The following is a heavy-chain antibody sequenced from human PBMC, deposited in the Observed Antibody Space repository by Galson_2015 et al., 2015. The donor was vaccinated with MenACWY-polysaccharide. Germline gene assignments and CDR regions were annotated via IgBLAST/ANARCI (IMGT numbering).Heavy chain of an antibody. Sequence: SLRLSCAASGFTFSNYAMSWVRQAPGKGLEWVSGISGSGGGTYYADSVKGRFTISRDNSKNTLYLQMNSLRAEDTAVYYCAKERSGINMIVEIGSDYWGQGTLVTVSS. CDR2: ISGSGGGT. CDR1: GFTFSNYA. CDR3: AKERSGINMIVEIGSDY. V-gene: IGHV3-23*01. J-gene: IGHJ4*02. D-gene: IGHD3-22*01.